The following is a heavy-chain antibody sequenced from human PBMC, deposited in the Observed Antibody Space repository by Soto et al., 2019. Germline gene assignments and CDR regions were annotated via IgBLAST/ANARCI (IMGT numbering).Heavy chain of an antibody. D-gene: IGHD3-10*01. V-gene: IGHV3-53*01. Sequence: EVQLVDSGGGLIQPGGSLRLSCAAAGFSVSTSHMNWVRQTPGKGLEWVSVIYSGGATYYEASVKGRFTISRDKCKNTVYLQMNRLRAEDAAVYYCARVGPYDSGSYMLRYNRFEHWGQGTLVTVAS. CDR3: ARVGPYDSGSYMLRYNRFEH. J-gene: IGHJ5*02. CDR2: IYSGGAT. CDR1: GFSVSTSH.